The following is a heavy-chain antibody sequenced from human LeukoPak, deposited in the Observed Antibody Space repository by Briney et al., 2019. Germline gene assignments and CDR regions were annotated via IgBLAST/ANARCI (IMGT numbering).Heavy chain of an antibody. CDR3: CVVPQEMATINGAFDI. V-gene: IGHV3-49*04. D-gene: IGHD5-24*01. CDR2: IRSKAYGGTT. J-gene: IGHJ3*02. CDR1: GFTFGDYA. Sequence: PGGSLRLSCTASGFTFGDYAMSWVRQAPGKGLEGVGFIRSKAYGGTTEYAASVKGRFTISRDDSKSIAYLQMNSLKTEDTAVYYCCVVPQEMATINGAFDIWGQGTMVTVSS.